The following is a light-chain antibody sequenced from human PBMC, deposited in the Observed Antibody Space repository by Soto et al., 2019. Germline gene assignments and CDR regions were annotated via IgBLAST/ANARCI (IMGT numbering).Light chain of an antibody. Sequence: IQRTQSPSSLSASIGDTVTIACRASQTINTYLNWYQQKPGKAPKLLIYAASILQSGVPSRFSGSGSGTDFTLTINSLQREDFATYYCQQSYRTPRTFGQGTKVDIK. J-gene: IGKJ1*01. CDR2: AAS. CDR3: QQSYRTPRT. CDR1: QTINTY. V-gene: IGKV1-39*01.